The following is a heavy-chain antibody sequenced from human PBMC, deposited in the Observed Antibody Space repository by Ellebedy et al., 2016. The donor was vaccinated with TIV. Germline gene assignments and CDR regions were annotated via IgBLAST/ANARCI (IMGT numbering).Heavy chain of an antibody. V-gene: IGHV3-7*01. CDR3: ARAGEKWELNY. D-gene: IGHD1-26*01. CDR1: GFTLTNYW. J-gene: IGHJ4*02. Sequence: GGSLRLSCTASGFTLTNYWMTWVRQAPGRGLEWVANINEDGTKKHYVDSVRGRFTISRDYAGNSLFLQMNSLGAEDTAVYYCARAGEKWELNYWGQGALVTVSS. CDR2: INEDGTKK.